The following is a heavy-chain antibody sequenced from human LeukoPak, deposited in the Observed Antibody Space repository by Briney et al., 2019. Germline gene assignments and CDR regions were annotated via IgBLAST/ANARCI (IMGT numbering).Heavy chain of an antibody. CDR2: IDPSDSYT. CDR3: ARHRPDYTSGWYSLTSHYYFDS. Sequence: GESLMISCKGSGYGFTSYWISWVRQMPGKGLEWMGKIDPSDSYTDYSPAFQGHVTISADRSISTAYLQWSSLKASDTAIYYCARHRPDYTSGWYSLTSHYYFDSWGQGTLVTVSS. V-gene: IGHV5-10-1*01. J-gene: IGHJ4*02. D-gene: IGHD6-19*01. CDR1: GYGFTSYW.